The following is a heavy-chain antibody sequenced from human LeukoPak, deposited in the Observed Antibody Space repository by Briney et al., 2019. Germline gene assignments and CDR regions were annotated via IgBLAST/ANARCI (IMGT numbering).Heavy chain of an antibody. CDR3: ASLKNYYDSSGYLVTDAFDI. D-gene: IGHD3-22*01. J-gene: IGHJ3*02. Sequence: ASVKVSCKASGYTFTGYYMHWVRQAPGQGLEWMGWISGYNGNTNYAQKLQGRVTMTTDTSTSTAYMELRSLKSDDTAEYYCASLKNYYDSSGYLVTDAFDIWGQGTLVTVSS. CDR2: ISGYNGNT. CDR1: GYTFTGYY. V-gene: IGHV1-18*04.